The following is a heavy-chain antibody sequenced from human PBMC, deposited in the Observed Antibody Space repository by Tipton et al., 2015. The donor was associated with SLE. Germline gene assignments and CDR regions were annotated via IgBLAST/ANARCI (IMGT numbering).Heavy chain of an antibody. Sequence: GSLRLSCAASGFTFSSYWMHWVRHAPGKGLVWVSRINSDGSSTSYADSVKGRFTISRDNAKNTLYLQMNSLRAEDTAVHYCARVRLIAAAGDNWFDPWGQGTLVTVSS. CDR1: GFTFSSYW. CDR2: INSDGSST. J-gene: IGHJ5*02. V-gene: IGHV3-74*01. D-gene: IGHD6-13*01. CDR3: ARVRLIAAAGDNWFDP.